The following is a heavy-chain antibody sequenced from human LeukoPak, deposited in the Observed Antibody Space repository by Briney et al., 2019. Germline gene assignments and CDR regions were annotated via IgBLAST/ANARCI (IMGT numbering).Heavy chain of an antibody. D-gene: IGHD3/OR15-3a*01. J-gene: IGHJ4*02. CDR3: ARHPLDYYFDY. CDR1: GGSISSSSYY. Sequence: KASETLSLTCTDSGGSISSSSYYWGWIRQPPGKGLEWIGSIYYSGSTYYNPSLKSRVTISVDTSKNQFSLKLSSVTAADTAVYYCARHPLDYYFDYWGQGTLVTVSS. V-gene: IGHV4-39*01. CDR2: IYYSGST.